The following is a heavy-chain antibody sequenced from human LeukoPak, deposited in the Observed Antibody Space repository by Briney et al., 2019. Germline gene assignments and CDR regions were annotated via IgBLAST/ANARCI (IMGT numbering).Heavy chain of an antibody. V-gene: IGHV4-38-2*02. Sequence: SETLSLTCNVSGYSISSGYYWGWIRQPPGKGLEWIGSIYDNGSTYDNPSLKSRVTISVDTSKNKFSLKLSSVTAADTAVYYCARTPGGSGSYYNVEDYYMDVWGKGTTVTISS. CDR3: ARTPGGSGSYYNVEDYYMDV. CDR2: IYDNGST. CDR1: GYSISSGYY. D-gene: IGHD3-10*01. J-gene: IGHJ6*03.